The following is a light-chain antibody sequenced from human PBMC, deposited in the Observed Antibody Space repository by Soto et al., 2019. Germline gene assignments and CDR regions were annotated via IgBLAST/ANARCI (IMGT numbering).Light chain of an antibody. CDR2: DVT. J-gene: IGLJ1*01. V-gene: IGLV2-14*03. CDR3: CSYTTSTTRPIV. CDR1: STDVGGYNY. Sequence: QSALTQPASVSGSPGQSITISCTGTSTDVGGYNYVSWYQHHPGKAPQLIIYDVTNRPSGVSNPFSGSKSGNTASLTISGRQPEDEAEYYCCSYTTSTTRPIVFGPGTTLTVL.